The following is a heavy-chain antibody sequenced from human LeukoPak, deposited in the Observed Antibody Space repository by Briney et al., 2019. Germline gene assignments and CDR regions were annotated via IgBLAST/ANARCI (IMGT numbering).Heavy chain of an antibody. CDR1: GFSLSSYA. CDR3: ARGSLTSTVVV. Sequence: GGSLRLSCAASGFSLSSYAMSWVRQAPGKGLEWVSAISSTDAGTYHADSVRGRFTISRDSSKNTLYLQMNSLRAEDTAVYYCARGSLTSTVVVWGQGTLVTVSS. V-gene: IGHV3-23*01. D-gene: IGHD4-23*01. J-gene: IGHJ4*02. CDR2: ISSTDAGT.